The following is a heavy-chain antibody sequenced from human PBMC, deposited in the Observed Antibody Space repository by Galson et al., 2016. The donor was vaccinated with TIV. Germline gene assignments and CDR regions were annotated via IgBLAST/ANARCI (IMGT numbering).Heavy chain of an antibody. CDR1: GDSVSSNSAA. D-gene: IGHD3-3*01. Sequence: CAISGDSVSSNSAAWNWIRQSPSRGLEWLGRTYYRSTWYNDYALSVKSRITINPDTSKNPVSLQLHSVTPEDTAVYYCARAPPSVFGVVMTLDYWGQGSLVTVSS. CDR2: TYYRSTWYN. CDR3: ARAPPSVFGVVMTLDY. V-gene: IGHV6-1*01. J-gene: IGHJ4*02.